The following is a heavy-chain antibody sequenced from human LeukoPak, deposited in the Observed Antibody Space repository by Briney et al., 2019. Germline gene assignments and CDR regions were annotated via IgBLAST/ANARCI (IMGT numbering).Heavy chain of an antibody. CDR2: INPNSGGT. CDR3: ARTQDNSHDYLFRKASNYGMDV. Sequence: ASVKVSCKASGYTFTGYYMHWVRQAPGQGLEWMGRINPNSGGTNYAQKFQGRVTMTRDTSISTAYMELSRLRPDDTAVYYCARTQDNSHDYLFRKASNYGMDVWGQGTTVTVSS. CDR1: GYTFTGYY. J-gene: IGHJ6*02. V-gene: IGHV1-2*06. D-gene: IGHD2/OR15-2a*01.